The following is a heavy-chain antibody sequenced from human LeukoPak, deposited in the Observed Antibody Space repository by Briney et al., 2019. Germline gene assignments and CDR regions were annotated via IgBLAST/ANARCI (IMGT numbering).Heavy chain of an antibody. D-gene: IGHD5-24*01. J-gene: IGHJ6*02. CDR1: GFTFSSYA. V-gene: IGHV3-66*01. CDR2: IYSGGST. Sequence: PGGSLRLSCAASGFTFSSYAMSWVRQAPGKGLEWVSVIYSGGSTYYADSVKGRFTISRDNSKNTLYLQMNSLRAEDTAVYYCARDWRDGYNPYRSEYYYYGMDVWGQGTTVTVSS. CDR3: ARDWRDGYNPYRSEYYYYGMDV.